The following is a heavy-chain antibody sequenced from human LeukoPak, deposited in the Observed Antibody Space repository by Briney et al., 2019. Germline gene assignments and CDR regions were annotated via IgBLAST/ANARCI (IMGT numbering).Heavy chain of an antibody. CDR2: ISYDGSNK. V-gene: IGHV3-30*18. CDR3: AKARGYDHNYFDY. Sequence: GRSLRLSCAASGFTFSSYGMHWVRQAPGKGLEWVAVISYDGSNKYYADSVKGRFTISRDNSKNTLYLQMNSLRAEDTAVYCCAKARGYDHNYFDYWGQGTLVTVSS. D-gene: IGHD5-12*01. CDR1: GFTFSSYG. J-gene: IGHJ4*02.